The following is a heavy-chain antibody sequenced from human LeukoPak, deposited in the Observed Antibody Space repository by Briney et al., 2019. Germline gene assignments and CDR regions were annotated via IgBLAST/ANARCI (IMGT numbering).Heavy chain of an antibody. D-gene: IGHD1-26*01. J-gene: IGHJ4*02. CDR1: GFTFSSYG. CDR3: ARGGSYPGC. Sequence: GRSLRLSCAASGFTFSSYGMHWVRQAPGKGLEWVAVISYDGSNKYYADSVKGRFTISRDNSKNSLFLQMNSLRVEDTAIYYCARGGSYPGCWGQGTLVTVSS. CDR2: ISYDGSNK. V-gene: IGHV3-30*03.